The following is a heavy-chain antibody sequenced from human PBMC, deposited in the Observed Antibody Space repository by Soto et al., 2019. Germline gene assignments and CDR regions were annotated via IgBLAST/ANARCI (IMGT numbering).Heavy chain of an antibody. D-gene: IGHD1-26*01. Sequence: QVQLQESGPGLVKPSQTLSLTCSVSGGSISSGGYYWSWIRQHPEKGLEWIGYIYYSGSTNYNTSLKRRVIISVDTSSNRFSLDLRSVTAADTAIYYCARHSASWQWFDYWGQFTLVTVSS. CDR2: IYYSGST. CDR3: ARHSASWQWFDY. J-gene: IGHJ5*01. V-gene: IGHV4-31*03. CDR1: GGSISSGGYY.